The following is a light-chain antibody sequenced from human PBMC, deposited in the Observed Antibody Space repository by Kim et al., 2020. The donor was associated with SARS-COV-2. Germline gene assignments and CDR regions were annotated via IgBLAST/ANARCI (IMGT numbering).Light chain of an antibody. CDR3: LQHSLYPWT. CDR2: GAS. V-gene: IGKV1-17*03. CDR1: QGIGNY. J-gene: IGKJ1*01. Sequence: ASIGEIVTITCRASQGIGNYLAWFQQKPGKAPRRLIYGASSLDSGVPSRFSGSRSGTEFTLTISSLQPEDFASYYGLQHSLYPWTFGQGTKVDIK.